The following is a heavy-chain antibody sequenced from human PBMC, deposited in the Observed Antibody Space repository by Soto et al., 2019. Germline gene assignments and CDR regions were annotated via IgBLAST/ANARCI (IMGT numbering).Heavy chain of an antibody. D-gene: IGHD6-13*01. CDR3: ARRIAAAGIPGYYYYGMDV. Sequence: ASVKVSCKASGYTFTGYYMHWVRQAPGQGLEWMGWINPNSGGTNYAQKFQGRATMTRDTSISTAYMELSRLRSDDTAVYYCARRIAAAGIPGYYYYGMDVWGQGTTVTVSS. CDR2: INPNSGGT. J-gene: IGHJ6*02. CDR1: GYTFTGYY. V-gene: IGHV1-2*02.